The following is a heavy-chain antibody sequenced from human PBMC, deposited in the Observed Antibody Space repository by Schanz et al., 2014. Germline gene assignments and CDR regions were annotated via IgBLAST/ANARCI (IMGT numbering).Heavy chain of an antibody. CDR2: ISHNTFYT. CDR3: VRIYSGYSGGYLDY. CDR1: GFTFTDYY. D-gene: IGHD5-12*01. Sequence: QVQLVKSGGGLVKPGGSLRLSCAASGFTFTDYYISWIRQAPGMGLEWVSYISHNTFYTDYADSVKGRFTISRDNAKNSLYLQMSSLRAEDTAVYYCVRIYSGYSGGYLDYWGQGTLVTVSS. J-gene: IGHJ4*02. V-gene: IGHV3-11*06.